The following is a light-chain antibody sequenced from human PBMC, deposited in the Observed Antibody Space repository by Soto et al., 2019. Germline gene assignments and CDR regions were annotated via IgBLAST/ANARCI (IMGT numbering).Light chain of an antibody. CDR2: DVS. V-gene: IGLV2-11*01. CDR3: SSYTTAGTYV. Sequence: QSVLTQPRSVSGSPGQSVTISCTGTSSDVGGYNYVSWYQQHPGKAPKLMIYDVSKRPSGVPDRFSGSKSGNTASLTISGLQAEDEADYYCSSYTTAGTYVFGPGTKVTVL. CDR1: SSDVGGYNY. J-gene: IGLJ1*01.